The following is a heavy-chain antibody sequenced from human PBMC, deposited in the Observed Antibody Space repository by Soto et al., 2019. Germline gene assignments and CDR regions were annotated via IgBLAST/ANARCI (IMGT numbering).Heavy chain of an antibody. CDR3: ARHHDS. CDR2: IDYSGST. Sequence: HVQLQESGPGLVKPSETLSLTCTVSGGSISSYYWSWIRQPPGKGLEWIGYIDYSGSTNYNPSLKSRVTISVDTSKNQFSLKLSSVTATDTAVYYCARHHDSWCQGTLVTVSS. V-gene: IGHV4-59*08. CDR1: GGSISSYY. J-gene: IGHJ4*02.